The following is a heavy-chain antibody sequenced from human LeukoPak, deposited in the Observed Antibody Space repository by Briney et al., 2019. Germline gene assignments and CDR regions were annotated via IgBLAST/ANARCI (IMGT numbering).Heavy chain of an antibody. V-gene: IGHV1-2*02. D-gene: IGHD5-24*01. CDR1: GYTFTSYD. CDR2: INPNSGGT. CDR3: ARVEDGYNLYAFDI. Sequence: ASVKVSCKASGYTFTSYDINWVRQATGQGLEWMGWINPNSGGTNYAQKFQGRVTMTRDTSISTAYMELSRLRSDDTAVYYCARVEDGYNLYAFDIWGQGTMVTVSS. J-gene: IGHJ3*02.